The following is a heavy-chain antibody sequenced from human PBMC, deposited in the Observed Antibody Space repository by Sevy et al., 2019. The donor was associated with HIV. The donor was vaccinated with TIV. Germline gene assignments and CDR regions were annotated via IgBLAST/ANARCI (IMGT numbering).Heavy chain of an antibody. CDR1: GYTFTSYG. CDR2: ISAYNGNT. Sequence: ASVKVSCKASGYTFTSYGISWVRQAPGQGLEWMGWISAYNGNTNYTQKLQGRVTMTTDTSTSTAYMELRSLRSDDTAVYYCARDHGAVWVYSSSPQTVNALDIWGQGTMVTVSS. CDR3: ARDHGAVWVYSSSPQTVNALDI. V-gene: IGHV1-18*01. J-gene: IGHJ3*02. D-gene: IGHD6-6*01.